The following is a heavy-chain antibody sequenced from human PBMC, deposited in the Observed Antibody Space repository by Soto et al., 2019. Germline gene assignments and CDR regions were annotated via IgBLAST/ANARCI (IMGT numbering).Heavy chain of an antibody. V-gene: IGHV1-69*13. Sequence: GASVKVSCKASGGTFSSYAISWVRQAPGQGLEWMGGIIPIFGTANYAQKFQGRVTITADESTSTAYMELSSLKTEDTAVYYCTRHHDGMDVWGQGTTVTVSS. CDR3: TRHHDGMDV. J-gene: IGHJ6*02. CDR1: GGTFSSYA. CDR2: IIPIFGTA.